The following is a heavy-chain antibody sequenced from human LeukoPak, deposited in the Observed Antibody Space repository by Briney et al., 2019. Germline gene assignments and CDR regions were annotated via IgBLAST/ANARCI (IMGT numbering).Heavy chain of an antibody. CDR3: VKGSSTSRPYYFDY. V-gene: IGHV3-23*01. J-gene: IGHJ4*02. CDR2: ITDDGGST. CDR1: GFTFSNYA. Sequence: SGGSLRLSCAASGFTFSNYAMSWVRQAPGKGLDWFSAITDDGGSTYYADSVQGRFTISRDNSKNTLYLQMNSLRAEDTAVYYCVKGSSTSRPYYFDYWGQGTLVTVSS. D-gene: IGHD2-2*01.